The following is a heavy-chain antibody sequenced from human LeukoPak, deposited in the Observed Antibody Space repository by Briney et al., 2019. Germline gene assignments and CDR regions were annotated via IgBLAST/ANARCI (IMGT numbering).Heavy chain of an antibody. D-gene: IGHD6-19*01. CDR2: IYHSGST. CDR1: GDSISSSNW. V-gene: IGHV4-4*02. CDR3: ARALRLDRYYYYYYYMDV. Sequence: SGTLSLTCAVSGDSISSSNWWSWVRQPPGKGLEWIGEIYHSGSTNYNPSLKSRVTISVDKSKNQFSLKLSSVTAADTAVYYCARALRLDRYYYYYYYMDVWGKGTTVTISS. J-gene: IGHJ6*03.